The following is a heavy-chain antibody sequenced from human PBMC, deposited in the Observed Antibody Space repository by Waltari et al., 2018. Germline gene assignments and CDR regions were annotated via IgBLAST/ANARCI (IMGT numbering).Heavy chain of an antibody. Sequence: QVQLVQPGTEVKKPGASVKVSCKASGYTFTGYYIHWGRQAPGQGLEWMGWINPNGGGTNYGQKFQGRVTMTWDTSISTANMELFRLTSDDTAVYYCASQELFGGSIAAPLDYWGQGTLVTVSS. J-gene: IGHJ4*02. CDR3: ASQELFGGSIAAPLDY. V-gene: IGHV1-2*02. CDR1: GYTFTGYY. CDR2: INPNGGGT. D-gene: IGHD6-6*01.